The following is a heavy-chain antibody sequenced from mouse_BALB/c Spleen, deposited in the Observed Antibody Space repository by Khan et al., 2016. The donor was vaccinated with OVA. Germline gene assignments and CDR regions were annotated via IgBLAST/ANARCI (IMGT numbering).Heavy chain of an antibody. J-gene: IGHJ4*01. Sequence: QVQLKESGPGLVAPSQSLSITCTVSGFSLTGYGVNWVRQPPGKGLEWLGMIWGDGSTDYNSALKSRLSISKDHSKSQVFLKMNSLHTDDTARYYCAREIYYDYAYYYAMDDWGQGTSVTVSS. V-gene: IGHV2-6-7*01. CDR2: IWGDGST. D-gene: IGHD2-4*01. CDR3: AREIYYDYAYYYAMDD. CDR1: GFSLTGYG.